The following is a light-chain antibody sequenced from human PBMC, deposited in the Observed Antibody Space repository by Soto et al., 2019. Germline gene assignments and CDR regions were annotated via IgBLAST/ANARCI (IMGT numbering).Light chain of an antibody. CDR1: QGITNY. CDR3: QQSYSTPPT. CDR2: AAS. V-gene: IGKV1-39*01. Sequence: PFSLSASVVGRVNITLLASQGITNYLACYQQQPGKVPELLIYAASSLQSGVPSRFSGSGSGTDFTLTISSLQPEDFATYYCQQSYSTPPTFGQGTKVDIK. J-gene: IGKJ1*01.